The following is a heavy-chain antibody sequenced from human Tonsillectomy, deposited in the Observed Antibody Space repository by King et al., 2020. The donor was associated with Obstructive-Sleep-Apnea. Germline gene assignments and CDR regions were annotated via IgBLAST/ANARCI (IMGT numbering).Heavy chain of an antibody. Sequence: VQLQESGPGLVKPSETLSLTCTVSGGSISRYYWSWIRQPPGKGLEWIGYIYYSGSTNYNPSLKSRVTISVDTSKNQFSLKLSSVTAADTAVYYCARFRRTYYYDSSGYYSDAFAIWGQGTMVTVSS. CDR2: IYYSGST. D-gene: IGHD3-22*01. J-gene: IGHJ3*02. CDR1: GGSISRYY. V-gene: IGHV4-59*08. CDR3: ARFRRTYYYDSSGYYSDAFAI.